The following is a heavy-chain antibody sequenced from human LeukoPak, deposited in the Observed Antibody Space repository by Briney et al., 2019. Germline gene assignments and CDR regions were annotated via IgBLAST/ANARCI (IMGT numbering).Heavy chain of an antibody. V-gene: IGHV4-34*01. CDR1: GGSFSGYY. D-gene: IGHD3-9*01. CDR3: ARGLGRRYFDWLFGTDGKMWFDP. J-gene: IGHJ5*02. CDR2: INHSGST. Sequence: SETLSLTCAVYGGSFSGYYWSWIRQPPGKGLEWIGEINHSGSTNYNPSLKSRVTISVDTSKNQFSLKLSSVTAADTAVYYRARGLGRRYFDWLFGTDGKMWFDPWGQGTLVTVSS.